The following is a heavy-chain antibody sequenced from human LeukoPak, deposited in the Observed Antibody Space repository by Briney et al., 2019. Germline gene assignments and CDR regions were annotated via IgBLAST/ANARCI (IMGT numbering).Heavy chain of an antibody. J-gene: IGHJ4*02. CDR3: AKDVGGWAAAGNFDY. Sequence: GGSLRLSCAASGFTFSSYTMSWVRQAPGKGLEWVSAISGSGGSTYYADSVKGRFTISRDSSKNTLYLQMNSLRAEDTAVYYCAKDVGGWAAAGNFDYWGQGTLVTVSS. D-gene: IGHD6-13*01. V-gene: IGHV3-23*01. CDR2: ISGSGGST. CDR1: GFTFSSYT.